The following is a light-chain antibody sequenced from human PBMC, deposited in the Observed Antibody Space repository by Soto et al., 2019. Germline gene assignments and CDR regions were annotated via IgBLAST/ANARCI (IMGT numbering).Light chain of an antibody. V-gene: IGKV1-5*03. CDR2: KAS. J-gene: IGKJ2*01. CDR1: QTISSS. CDR3: QQYDSYSPYT. Sequence: DIQMTQFPPTLSASIGDRVTITCRASQTISSSLAWYQQKPGKAPKLLIYKASTLETGVPSRFSGSGSGTEFTLTISSRQPDDFATYYCQQYDSYSPYTFGQGTRLEIK.